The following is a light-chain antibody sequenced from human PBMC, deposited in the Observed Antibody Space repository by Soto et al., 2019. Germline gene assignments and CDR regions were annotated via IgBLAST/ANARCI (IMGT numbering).Light chain of an antibody. CDR2: AAS. CDR1: QSVSNN. CDR3: QQYGSSAT. Sequence: EIVLTQSPGTLSLSPGERATLSCRASQSVSNNLAWYQQKPGQAPRLLIYAASSRATGIPDRFSGSGSGTDFTLTISRLEPEDFAVYYCQQYGSSATFGQGTRLEIK. V-gene: IGKV3-20*01. J-gene: IGKJ5*01.